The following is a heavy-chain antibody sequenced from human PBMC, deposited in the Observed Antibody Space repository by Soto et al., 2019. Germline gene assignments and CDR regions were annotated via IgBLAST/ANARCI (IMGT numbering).Heavy chain of an antibody. CDR1: GGSFSGYS. CDR3: ARGLFSENSYSGGWYYFDY. CDR2: INLRGGT. Sequence: QVQLQQWGAGLLKPSETLSLTCAVYGGSFSGYSWTWIRQSQGRGLEWIGQINLRGGTPSTPPLKSRVTLSLPTSKNQFSLELRSVTAADTAVYYCARGLFSENSYSGGWYYFDYWGQGTLVTVSS. V-gene: IGHV4-34*01. D-gene: IGHD1-26*01. J-gene: IGHJ4*02.